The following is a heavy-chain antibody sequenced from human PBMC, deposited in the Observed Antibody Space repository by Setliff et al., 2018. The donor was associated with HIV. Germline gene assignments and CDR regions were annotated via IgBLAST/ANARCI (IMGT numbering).Heavy chain of an antibody. CDR3: AREGDRHYGSGRYHSWFDP. J-gene: IGHJ5*02. CDR1: RGTFTTYA. V-gene: IGHV1-69*10. D-gene: IGHD3-10*01. Sequence: SVKVSCKTSRGTFTTYAFSWVRQAPGHGLEWMGGIIPILNVATYPQKFHGRVTITAVQSENSVYMEFSSLRSAADTAVYYCAREGDRHYGSGRYHSWFDPWGQGTQVTVSS. CDR2: IIPILNVA.